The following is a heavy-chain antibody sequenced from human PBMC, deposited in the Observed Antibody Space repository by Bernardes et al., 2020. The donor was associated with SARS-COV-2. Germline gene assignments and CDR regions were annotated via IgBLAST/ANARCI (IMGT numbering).Heavy chain of an antibody. CDR1: GFIISNHY. Sequence: GGSLRLSCAASGFIISNHYMSWVRQAPGKGLEWVSVIFSAGNTEYADSVKGRFTISRDNSKNTLYLQMNSLRTEDTAVYYCATNLPFDPWGQGTLVTVSS. CDR3: ATNLPFDP. J-gene: IGHJ5*02. V-gene: IGHV3-53*01. CDR2: IFSAGNT.